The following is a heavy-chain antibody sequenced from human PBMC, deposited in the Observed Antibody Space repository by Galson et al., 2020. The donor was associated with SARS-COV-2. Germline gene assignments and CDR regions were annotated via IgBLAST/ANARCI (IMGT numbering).Heavy chain of an antibody. J-gene: IGHJ6*02. CDR3: AKEVWVGNYYYGMDV. CDR1: GYSFTSYW. CDR2: IYPGDSDT. V-gene: IGHV5-51*01. Sequence: GESLQISCRGSGYSFTSYWIGWVRQMPGKGLEWMGIIYPGDSDTRYSPSFQGQVTISADRSISTAYLQWSSLKASDTAMYYCAKEVWVGNYYYGMDVWGQGTTVTVS. D-gene: IGHD2-15*01.